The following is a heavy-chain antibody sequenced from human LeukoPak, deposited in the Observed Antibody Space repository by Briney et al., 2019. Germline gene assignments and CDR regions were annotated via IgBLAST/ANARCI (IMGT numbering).Heavy chain of an antibody. CDR1: GFTFSSYA. J-gene: IGHJ4*02. Sequence: GRSLRLSCAASGFTFSSYAMHWVRQAPGKGLEWVAVISYDGSNKYYADSVKGRFTISRDNAKNSLYLQMNSLRAEDTAVYYCAREMATTLDYWGQGTLVTVSS. V-gene: IGHV3-30*04. CDR2: ISYDGSNK. D-gene: IGHD5-24*01. CDR3: AREMATTLDY.